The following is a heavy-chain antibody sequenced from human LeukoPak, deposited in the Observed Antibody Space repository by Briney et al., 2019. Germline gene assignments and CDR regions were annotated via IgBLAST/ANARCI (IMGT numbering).Heavy chain of an antibody. CDR3: ARDGYGSGTYFDY. D-gene: IGHD3-10*01. CDR1: GGTFSSYA. Sequence: SVKVSCKASGGTFSSYAISWVRQAPGQGLEWMGGIISIFGTANYAQKFQGRVTITADESTSTAYMELSSLRSEDTAVYYCARDGYGSGTYFDYWGQGTLVTVSS. J-gene: IGHJ4*02. CDR2: IISIFGTA. V-gene: IGHV1-69*01.